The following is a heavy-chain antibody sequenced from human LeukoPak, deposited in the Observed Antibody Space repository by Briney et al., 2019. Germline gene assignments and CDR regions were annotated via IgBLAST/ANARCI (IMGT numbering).Heavy chain of an antibody. CDR3: ARDSEMVRGVITDPNFDY. V-gene: IGHV1-69*13. CDR2: IIPIFGTA. D-gene: IGHD3-10*01. CDR1: GGTFSSYA. Sequence: ASVKVSCKASGGTFSSYAISWVRQAPGQGLEWMGGIIPIFGTANYAQKFQGRVTITADESTSTAYMELRSLRSDDTAVYYCARDSEMVRGVITDPNFDYWGQGTLVTVSS. J-gene: IGHJ4*02.